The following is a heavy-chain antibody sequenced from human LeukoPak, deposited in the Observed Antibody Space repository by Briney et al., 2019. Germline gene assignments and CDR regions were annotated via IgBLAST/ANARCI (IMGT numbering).Heavy chain of an antibody. Sequence: GASVKVSCKASGYTFTGYYLHWVRQAPGQGLEWMGWINPNSGGTNYAQKFQGRVTLTRDTSISTASMELSRLTSDDTAVYYCARGGTYDFWSGYYGHWGQGTLVTVSS. D-gene: IGHD3-3*01. CDR3: ARGGTYDFWSGYYGH. CDR1: GYTFTGYY. J-gene: IGHJ4*02. CDR2: INPNSGGT. V-gene: IGHV1-2*02.